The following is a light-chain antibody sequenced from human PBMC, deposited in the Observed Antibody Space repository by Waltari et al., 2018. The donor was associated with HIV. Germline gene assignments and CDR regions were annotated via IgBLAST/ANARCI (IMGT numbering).Light chain of an antibody. V-gene: IGLV1-44*01. Sequence: QSMLTQPPSASGAPGQRVTIPCSGSTPNIGSSNVNWYQQFSRAAPKLLSYADAQRPSGVPDRFSGSKSGTSASLVISGLQSEDEADYYCSTWDERLNGVVFGGGTRLTVV. CDR1: TPNIGSSN. CDR3: STWDERLNGVV. CDR2: ADA. J-gene: IGLJ2*01.